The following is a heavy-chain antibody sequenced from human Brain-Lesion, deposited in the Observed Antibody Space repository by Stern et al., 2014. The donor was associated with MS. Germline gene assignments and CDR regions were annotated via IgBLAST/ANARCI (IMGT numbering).Heavy chain of an antibody. J-gene: IGHJ5*02. D-gene: IGHD1-26*01. Sequence: QVQLVESGPGLVKPSQTLSLTCTVSGGSISSSGYYWSWIRQPADKGLEWIGRIPDSGSTYYNPSLTSRVTISMDTAKNQFSLNLTSGTAADTAVYYCATTRWDLFTWNWFDPWGQGTLVTVSS. CDR3: ATTRWDLFTWNWFDP. CDR1: GGSISSSGYY. CDR2: IPDSGST. V-gene: IGHV4-61*02.